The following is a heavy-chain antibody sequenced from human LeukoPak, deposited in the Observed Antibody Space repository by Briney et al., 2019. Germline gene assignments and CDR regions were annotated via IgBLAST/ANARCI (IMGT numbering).Heavy chain of an antibody. CDR2: ISYDGSNK. CDR3: AKDDSAVAGFDY. CDR1: GFTFSSYG. Sequence: GGSLRLSCAASGFTFSSYGMHWVRQAPGKGLEWVAVISYDGSNKYYADSVKGRFTISRDNSKNTLYLQMNSLRAEDTAVYYCAKDDSAVAGFDYWGQGTLVTVSS. V-gene: IGHV3-30*18. D-gene: IGHD6-19*01. J-gene: IGHJ4*02.